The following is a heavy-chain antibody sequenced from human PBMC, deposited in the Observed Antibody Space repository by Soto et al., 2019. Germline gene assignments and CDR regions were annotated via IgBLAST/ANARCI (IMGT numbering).Heavy chain of an antibody. J-gene: IGHJ4*02. Sequence: QVQLVQSGAEVKKPGASVKVSCKVLGYIFIPHGLHWLRKAPGQGLEWMGGINTDDGNTRYSQKLQGRVNITRATSASTAYMELGSLRSEDTAVYYCARPVSGGNYFFDYWCQGTLVTVSS. CDR3: ARPVSGGNYFFDY. D-gene: IGHD1-1*01. CDR2: INTDDGNT. V-gene: IGHV1-3*04. CDR1: GYIFIPHG.